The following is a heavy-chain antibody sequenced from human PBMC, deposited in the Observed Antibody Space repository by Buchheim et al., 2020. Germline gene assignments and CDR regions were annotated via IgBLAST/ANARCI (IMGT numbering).Heavy chain of an antibody. V-gene: IGHV3-48*01. CDR3: ARDQEYSSSSGLNY. CDR1: GFTFSSYS. D-gene: IGHD6-6*01. Sequence: EVQLVESGGGLVQPGGSLRLSCAASGFTFSSYSMNWVRQAPGKGLEWVSYISSSSSTIYYADSVKGRFAISRDNAKNSLYLQMNSLRAEDTAVYYCARDQEYSSSSGLNYWGQGTL. CDR2: ISSSSSTI. J-gene: IGHJ4*02.